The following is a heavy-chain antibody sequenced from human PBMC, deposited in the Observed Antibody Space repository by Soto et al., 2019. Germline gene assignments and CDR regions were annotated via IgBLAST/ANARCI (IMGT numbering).Heavy chain of an antibody. CDR2: INAGNGNT. J-gene: IGHJ6*03. V-gene: IGHV1-3*01. CDR3: ARGFYGSGSYAYYYYYYMYV. Sequence: QVQLVQSGAEVKKPGASVKVSCKASGYTFTSYAMHWVRQAPGQRLEWMGWINAGNGNTKYSQKFQGRVTITRDTSASTAYMELSSLRSEDTAVYYCARGFYGSGSYAYYYYYYMYVWGKGTTVTVSS. D-gene: IGHD3-10*01. CDR1: GYTFTSYA.